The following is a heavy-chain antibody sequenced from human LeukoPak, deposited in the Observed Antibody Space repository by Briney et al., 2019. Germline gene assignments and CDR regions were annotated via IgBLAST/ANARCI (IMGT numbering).Heavy chain of an antibody. CDR2: IYYSGST. CDR1: GGSISSSSYY. D-gene: IGHD1-26*01. V-gene: IGHV4-39*01. Sequence: SETLSLTCTVSGGSISSSSYYWGWIRQRPGKGLEWIGSIYYSGSTYYNPSLKSRVTISVDTSKNQFSLKLSSVTAADTAVYYCARRLSGSYFDYWGQGTLVTVSS. J-gene: IGHJ4*02. CDR3: ARRLSGSYFDY.